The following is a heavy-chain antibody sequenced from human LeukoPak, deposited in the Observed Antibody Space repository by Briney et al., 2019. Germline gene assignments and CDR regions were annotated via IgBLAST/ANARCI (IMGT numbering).Heavy chain of an antibody. D-gene: IGHD3-10*01. CDR3: ARLASGSYYYYYYYMDV. CDR2: IYPGDSGI. Sequence: GESLKISCKGSGFSFTSYWIAWVRQMPGKGLEWMGIIYPGDSGIRYSPSFRGQVTISADKSISTAYLQWGSLKASDTAVYYCARLASGSYYYYYYYMDVWGKGTTVTVSS. J-gene: IGHJ6*03. CDR1: GFSFTSYW. V-gene: IGHV5-51*01.